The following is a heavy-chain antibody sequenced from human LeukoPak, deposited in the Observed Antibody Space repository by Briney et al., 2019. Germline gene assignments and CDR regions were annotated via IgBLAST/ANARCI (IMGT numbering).Heavy chain of an antibody. D-gene: IGHD2-15*01. CDR2: IYYSGST. Sequence: SETLSLTCTVSGGSISSYYWSWIRQPPEKGLEWIGYIYYSGSTNYNPSLKSRVTISVDTSKNQFSLKLSSVTAADTAVYYCARDSSTLAATSYGMDVWGQGTTATVSS. CDR1: GGSISSYY. J-gene: IGHJ6*02. CDR3: ARDSSTLAATSYGMDV. V-gene: IGHV4-59*01.